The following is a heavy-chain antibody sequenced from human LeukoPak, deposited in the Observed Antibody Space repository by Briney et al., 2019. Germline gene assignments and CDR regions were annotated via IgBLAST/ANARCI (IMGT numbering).Heavy chain of an antibody. CDR3: ARGGLMSRVGDL. J-gene: IGHJ5*02. V-gene: IGHV1-18*01. CDR1: GYTFINYG. D-gene: IGHD2-8*01. Sequence: ASVKVSCKASGYTFINYGISWVRQAPGQGLEWMGWISAYNGNTYYAQKLQGRVTMTTETSTTTAYMELRNLRSDDTAVYYCARGGLMSRVGDLWGQGTLVTVSS. CDR2: ISAYNGNT.